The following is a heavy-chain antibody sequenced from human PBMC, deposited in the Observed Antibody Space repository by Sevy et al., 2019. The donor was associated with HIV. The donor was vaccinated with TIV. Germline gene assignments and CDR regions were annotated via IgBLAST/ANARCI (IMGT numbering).Heavy chain of an antibody. CDR1: GFTFSNAW. CDR3: TTTYGDYGGFDI. J-gene: IGHJ3*02. Sequence: GGSLRLSCAASGFTFSNAWMSWVRQAPGKGLEWVGRIKSKTDGGTTDYAAPVKGRFTISRDDSKNTLYLQMNSLKTEDTAVYYCTTTYGDYGGFDIWGQGTMVTVSS. CDR2: IKSKTDGGTT. V-gene: IGHV3-15*01. D-gene: IGHD4-17*01.